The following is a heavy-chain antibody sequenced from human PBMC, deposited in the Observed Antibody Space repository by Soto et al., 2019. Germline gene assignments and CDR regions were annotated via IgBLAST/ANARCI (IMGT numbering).Heavy chain of an antibody. CDR3: AQADDSGLYDAFDI. CDR2: ISYDGSNK. CDR1: GFTFSRYG. V-gene: IGHV3-30*18. J-gene: IGHJ3*02. D-gene: IGHD1-26*01. Sequence: VQLVESGGGVVQPGRSLRLSCAASGFTFSRYGMHWVRQAPGKGLEWVAVISYDGSNKYYADSVKGRFTISRDNSKNTLYLQMNSLRAEDTAVYYCAQADDSGLYDAFDIWGQGTMVTVSS.